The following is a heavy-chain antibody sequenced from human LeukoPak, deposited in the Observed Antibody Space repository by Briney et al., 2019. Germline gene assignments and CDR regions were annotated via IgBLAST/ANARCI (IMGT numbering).Heavy chain of an antibody. CDR1: RFTFSSYG. CDR2: IRYDGINK. V-gene: IGHV3-30*02. J-gene: IGHJ5*02. Sequence: GGSLRLSCAASRFTFSSYGMHWVRQAPGKGLEWVAFIRYDGINKYYADSVKGRFTISRDNSKNTLYLQMNSLRAEDTAVYYCAKGVHWFDPWGQGTLVTVSS. CDR3: AKGVHWFDP. D-gene: IGHD3-10*01.